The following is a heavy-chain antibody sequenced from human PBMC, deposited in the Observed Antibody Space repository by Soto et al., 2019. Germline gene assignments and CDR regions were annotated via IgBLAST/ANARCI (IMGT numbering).Heavy chain of an antibody. V-gene: IGHV3-13*05. CDR2: ISAAGDP. J-gene: IGHJ6*02. CDR1: VFTFRNYD. Sequence: EVQLVESGGGLVQPGGSLRLSCEASVFTFRNYDMHWVRQGTGKGLEWVSGISAAGDPDYADSVEGRFTISRENAQNSFFLQMNSRRVGDTAVYYCARTDRDFSGLDVWGQGTTVIVYS. CDR3: ARTDRDFSGLDV.